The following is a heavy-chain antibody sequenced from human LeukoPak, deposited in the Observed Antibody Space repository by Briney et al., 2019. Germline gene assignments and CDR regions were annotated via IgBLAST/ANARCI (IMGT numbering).Heavy chain of an antibody. CDR2: IYPGDSDT. CDR3: ARRPYCGGDCYPSYWFDP. J-gene: IGHJ5*02. CDR1: GSSFTSYW. D-gene: IGHD2-21*02. Sequence: GASLKISWKGSGSSFTSYWIGWVRQMPGKGLEGMGIIYPGDSDTRYSPSFQGQVTISADKSISTAYLQWSSLKASDTAMYYCARRPYCGGDCYPSYWFDPWGQGTLVTVSS. V-gene: IGHV5-51*01.